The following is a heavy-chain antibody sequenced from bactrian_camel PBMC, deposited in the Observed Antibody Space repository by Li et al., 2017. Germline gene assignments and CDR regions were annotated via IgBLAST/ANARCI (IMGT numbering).Heavy chain of an antibody. J-gene: IGHJ4*01. CDR2: LDADGRTT. D-gene: IGHD4*01. Sequence: VQLVESGGGLVQAGGSLRLSCQASGSTYSSLCMGWWRQAPGKEREGVAVLDADGRTTLYRDSVKGRFTISKDYAKNTLYLQMEGLKPEDTAMYYCAANSVCLPATLTTVDSVTEYTYWGQGTQVPSP. CDR3: AANSVCLPATLTTVDSVTEYTY. V-gene: IGHV3S1*01. CDR1: GSTYSSLC.